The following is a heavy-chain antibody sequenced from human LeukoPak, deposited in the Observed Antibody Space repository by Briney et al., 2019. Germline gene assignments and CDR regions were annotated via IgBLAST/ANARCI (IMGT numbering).Heavy chain of an antibody. CDR3: AVGLYYYDSSGYWFDY. J-gene: IGHJ4*02. CDR1: GGTFSSYA. D-gene: IGHD3-22*01. CDR2: IIPIFGTA. Sequence: GASVKVSCKASGGTFSSYAISRVRQAPGQGLEWMGGIIPIFGTANYAQKFQGRVTITTDESTSTAYMELSSLRSEDTAVYYCAVGLYYYDSSGYWFDYWGQGTLVTVSS. V-gene: IGHV1-69*05.